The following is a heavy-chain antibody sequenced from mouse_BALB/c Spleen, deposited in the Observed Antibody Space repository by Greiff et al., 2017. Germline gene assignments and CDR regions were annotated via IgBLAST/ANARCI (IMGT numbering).Heavy chain of an antibody. Sequence: EVQLQQSGAELVKPGASVKLSCTASGFNIKDTYMHWVKQRPEQGLEWIGRIDPANGNTKYDPKFQGKATITADTSSNTAYLQLSSLTSEDTAVYYCAREGWVLGGFAYWGQGTLVTVSA. D-gene: IGHD2-3*01. V-gene: IGHV14-3*02. J-gene: IGHJ3*01. CDR3: AREGWVLGGFAY. CDR2: IDPANGNT. CDR1: GFNIKDTY.